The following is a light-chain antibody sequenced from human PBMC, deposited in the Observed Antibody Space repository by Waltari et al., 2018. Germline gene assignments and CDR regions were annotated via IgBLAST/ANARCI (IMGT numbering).Light chain of an antibody. Sequence: DVVMTQSPDFLAVLLGERATIHCKSSHRVSFYTNDKNYFTWYQQKPGQPPRVLIYMASTREAGVPDRFSGSGSGTDFTLTITSLQAGDAATYYCKQYLSTPGTFGPGTKVEIK. V-gene: IGKV4-1*01. CDR1: HRVSFYTNDKNY. CDR3: KQYLSTPGT. CDR2: MAS. J-gene: IGKJ3*01.